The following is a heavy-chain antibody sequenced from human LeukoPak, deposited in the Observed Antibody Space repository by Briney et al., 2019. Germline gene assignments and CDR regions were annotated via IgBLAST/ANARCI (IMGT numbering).Heavy chain of an antibody. CDR3: ARVRPSVTTRSYYYYYMDV. D-gene: IGHD4-11*01. CDR1: GGSISSGSYY. J-gene: IGHJ6*03. V-gene: IGHV4-61*02. Sequence: SETLSLTCTVSGGSISSGSYYWSWIRQPAGKGLEWIGRIYTSGSTNYNPSLKSRVTISVDTSKNQFSLKLSSVTAADTAVYYCARVRPSVTTRSYYYYYMDVWGKGTTVTVSS. CDR2: IYTSGST.